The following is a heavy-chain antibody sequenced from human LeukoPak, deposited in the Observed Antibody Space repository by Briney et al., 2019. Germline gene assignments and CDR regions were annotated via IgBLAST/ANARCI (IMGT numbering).Heavy chain of an antibody. CDR3: ARTAKYYDFWSGYLYFDY. Sequence: EESLKISCKGSGYSFTSYWIGWVRQMPGKRLEWMGIIYPGDSEIRYSPSFQGQVTISADKSISTAYLQWGSLKASDTAMYYCARTAKYYDFWSGYLYFDYWGQGTLVTVSS. D-gene: IGHD3-3*01. CDR1: GYSFTSYW. J-gene: IGHJ4*02. CDR2: IYPGDSEI. V-gene: IGHV5-51*01.